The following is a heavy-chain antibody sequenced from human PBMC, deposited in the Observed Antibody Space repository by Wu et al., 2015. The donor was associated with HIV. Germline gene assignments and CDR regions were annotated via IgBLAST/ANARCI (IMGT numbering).Heavy chain of an antibody. CDR1: GYTFTSYG. J-gene: IGHJ5*02. D-gene: IGHD5-18*01. CDR2: ISAYNGNT. Sequence: QVQLVQSGAEVKKPGASVKVSCKASGYTFTSYGISWVRQAPGQGLEWMGWISAYNGNTNYAQKLQGRVTMTTDTSTSTAYMELRSLRSDRHGLYYCAREIRQLWLLGPYNWFDPVGPGNPGHRLL. V-gene: IGHV1-18*01. CDR3: AREIRQLWLLGPYNWFDP.